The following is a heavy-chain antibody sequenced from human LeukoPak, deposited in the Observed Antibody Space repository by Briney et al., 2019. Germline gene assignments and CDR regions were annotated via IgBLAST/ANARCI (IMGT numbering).Heavy chain of an antibody. Sequence: PGRSLRLSCAASGFTFSNAWMSWVRQAPGKGLEWVGRIKSKTDGGTTDYAAPVKGRFTISRDDSKNTLYLQMNSLKTEDTAVYYCTTDRASLLWFGELLYAFDIWGQGTMVTVSS. V-gene: IGHV3-15*01. D-gene: IGHD3-10*01. CDR2: IKSKTDGGTT. CDR3: TTDRASLLWFGELLYAFDI. J-gene: IGHJ3*02. CDR1: GFTFSNAW.